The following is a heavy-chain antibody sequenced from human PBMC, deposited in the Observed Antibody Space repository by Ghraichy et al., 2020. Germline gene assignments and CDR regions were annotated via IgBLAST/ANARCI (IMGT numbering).Heavy chain of an antibody. J-gene: IGHJ6*02. CDR1: GGSISSYY. V-gene: IGHV4-59*01. Sequence: SETLSLTCTVSGGSISSYYWSWIRQPPGKGLEWIGYIYYSGSTNYNPSIKSRVTISVDTSKNQFSLKLSSVTAADTAVYYCARTQLGYCSSTSCYVYYYYGMDVWGQGTTVTVSS. D-gene: IGHD2-2*01. CDR3: ARTQLGYCSSTSCYVYYYYGMDV. CDR2: IYYSGST.